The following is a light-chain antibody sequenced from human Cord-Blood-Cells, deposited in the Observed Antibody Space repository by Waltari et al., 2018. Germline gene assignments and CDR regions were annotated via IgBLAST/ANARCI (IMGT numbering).Light chain of an antibody. V-gene: IGKV1-5*01. CDR3: QQYNSYRT. Sequence: IQMTQSPSPLSASVGDRVTIPCRASQSISSWLAWYQQQPGKAPKLLIYDASSLESGVPSRFSGSGSGTEFTLTISSLQPDDFATYYCQQYNSYRTFGQGTKVEIK. CDR2: DAS. J-gene: IGKJ1*01. CDR1: QSISSW.